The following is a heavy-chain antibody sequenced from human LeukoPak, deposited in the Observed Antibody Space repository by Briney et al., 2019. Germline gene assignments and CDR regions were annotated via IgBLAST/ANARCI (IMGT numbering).Heavy chain of an antibody. J-gene: IGHJ4*02. V-gene: IGHV3-30*02. Sequence: GGSLRLSCAASGFTFSSYGMHWVRQAPGKGLEWVAFIRYDGSNKYYADSVKGRFTISRDNSKNTLYLQMNSLRAEDTAVYYCAKVRGDHGGYEGYFDYWGQGTLVTVSS. CDR3: AKVRGDHGGYEGYFDY. D-gene: IGHD5-12*01. CDR1: GFTFSSYG. CDR2: IRYDGSNK.